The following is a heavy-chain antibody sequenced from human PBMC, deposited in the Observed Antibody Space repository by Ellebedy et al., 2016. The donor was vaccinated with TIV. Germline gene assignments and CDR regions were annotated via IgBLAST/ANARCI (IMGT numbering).Heavy chain of an antibody. V-gene: IGHV1-18*01. Sequence: ASVKVSXKASGYIFTSYGISWVRQAPGQGLEWMGWISPYNDHAYYAQEFHGRLTMTTDTTTTTAYMELRSLRSDDTAVYYCGREYCSGGSCYSPDQWGQGTLVTVSS. CDR3: GREYCSGGSCYSPDQ. CDR2: ISPYNDHA. D-gene: IGHD2-15*01. CDR1: GYIFTSYG. J-gene: IGHJ5*02.